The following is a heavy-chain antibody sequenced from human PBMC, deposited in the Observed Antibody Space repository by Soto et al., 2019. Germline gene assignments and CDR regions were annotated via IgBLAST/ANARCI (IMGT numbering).Heavy chain of an antibody. J-gene: IGHJ4*02. Sequence: VQLVESGGGVVQPGRSLRLSCAASGFTFSSYGMHWVRQAPGKGLERVAVISYDGSNKYYADSVKGRFTISRDNSKNTLYLQMNSLRAEDTAVYYCATDSDTRHWRWLQLGDYWGEGTLVTVSS. CDR2: ISYDGSNK. D-gene: IGHD5-12*01. CDR1: GFTFSSYG. V-gene: IGHV3-30*03. CDR3: ATDSDTRHWRWLQLGDY.